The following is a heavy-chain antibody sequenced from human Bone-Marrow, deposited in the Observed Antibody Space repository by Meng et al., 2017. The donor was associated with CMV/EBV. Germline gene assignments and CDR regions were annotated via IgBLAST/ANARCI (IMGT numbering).Heavy chain of an antibody. V-gene: IGHV4-61*01. CDR2: IYYSGST. J-gene: IGHJ4*02. Sequence: SETLSLTCTVSGGSVSSGSYYWSWIRQPPGKGLEWIGYIYYSGSTNYNPSHNSRVIISVDTSKKQYSLKLSSGTAADTAVYYCARLAISGYSNYWGQGTLVTVSS. D-gene: IGHD1-26*01. CDR1: GGSVSSGSYY. CDR3: ARLAISGYSNY.